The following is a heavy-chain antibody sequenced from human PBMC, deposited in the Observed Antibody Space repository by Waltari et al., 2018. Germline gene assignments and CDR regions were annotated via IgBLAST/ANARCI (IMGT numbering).Heavy chain of an antibody. Sequence: QVQLVESGGGVVQPGESLRLSCAASGFTFSTSGLHWVRQAPGKGLEWVAYIRSYGRNRNYADSVKGRFTISRDNSKNTLYLQRNSLRAEDTAVYYCATYSASRGFNYWGQGTLVTVSS. CDR2: IRSYGRNR. CDR1: GFTFSTSG. CDR3: ATYSASRGFNY. V-gene: IGHV3-30*02. J-gene: IGHJ4*02. D-gene: IGHD6-13*01.